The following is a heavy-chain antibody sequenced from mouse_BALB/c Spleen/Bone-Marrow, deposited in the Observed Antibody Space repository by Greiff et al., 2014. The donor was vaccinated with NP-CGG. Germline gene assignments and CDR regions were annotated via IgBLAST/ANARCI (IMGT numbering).Heavy chain of an antibody. J-gene: IGHJ3*01. D-gene: IGHD2-4*01. CDR3: ARGEDYGRGSWFAY. Sequence: DVKLQESGPELVKPGASVKISCKASGYSFTGYFMNWVMQSHGKSLEWIGRINPYNGDTFYNQKFKGKATLTVDKSSSTAHMELRSLAPEDSAVYYCARGEDYGRGSWFAYWGQGTLVTVSA. CDR1: GYSFTGYF. V-gene: IGHV1-20*02. CDR2: INPYNGDT.